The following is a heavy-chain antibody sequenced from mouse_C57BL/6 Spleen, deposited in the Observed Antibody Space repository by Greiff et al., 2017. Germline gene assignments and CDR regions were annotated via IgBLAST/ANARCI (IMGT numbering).Heavy chain of an antibody. Sequence: QVQLQQSGAELVMPGASVKLSCKASGYTFTSYWMHWVKQRPGQGLEWIGEIDPSDSYTNYNQKFKGKSTLTVDKSSSTAYMQLSSLTSEDSAVYYCARSRTAQAPWFAYWGQGTLVTVSA. D-gene: IGHD3-2*02. CDR2: IDPSDSYT. CDR1: GYTFTSYW. V-gene: IGHV1-69*01. CDR3: ARSRTAQAPWFAY. J-gene: IGHJ3*01.